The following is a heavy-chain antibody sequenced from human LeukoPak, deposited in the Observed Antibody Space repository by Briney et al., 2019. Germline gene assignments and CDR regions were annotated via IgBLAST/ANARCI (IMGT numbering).Heavy chain of an antibody. Sequence: GASVKVSCKASGYTFTSNGITWVRQAPGQGLEWMGWFSAYDGNTNSAQKLQGRLTMTTDTSTSTAYMELRSLRSDDTAVYYCARSPYDSSGYYNYWGQGTLVTVSS. CDR2: FSAYDGNT. J-gene: IGHJ4*02. CDR1: GYTFTSNG. CDR3: ARSPYDSSGYYNY. D-gene: IGHD3-22*01. V-gene: IGHV1-18*01.